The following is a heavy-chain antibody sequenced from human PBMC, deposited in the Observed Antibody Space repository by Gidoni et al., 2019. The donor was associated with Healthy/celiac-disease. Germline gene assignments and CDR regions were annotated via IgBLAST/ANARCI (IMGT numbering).Heavy chain of an antibody. CDR2: IKSKTDGGTT. CDR3: TTDLIVGLVAAIRPYDAFDI. J-gene: IGHJ3*02. Sequence: EVQLVESGGGLVKPGGSLRLSCAASGFHFSNAWMSWVRQAPGKGLEWVGRIKSKTDGGTTDYAAPVKGRFTSSRDDSKNTLYLQMNSLKTEDTAVYYCTTDLIVGLVAAIRPYDAFDIWGQGTMVTVSS. CDR1: GFHFSNAW. D-gene: IGHD2-15*01. V-gene: IGHV3-15*01.